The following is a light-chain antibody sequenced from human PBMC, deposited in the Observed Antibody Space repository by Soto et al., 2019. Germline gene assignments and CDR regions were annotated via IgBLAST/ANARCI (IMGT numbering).Light chain of an antibody. J-gene: IGKJ4*01. CDR3: QQYNSHPPLT. CDR1: QGITNF. Sequence: DIQMTQSPSSLSASEGDRVTLTCRASQGITNFFAWFQQKPGKVPKSLIYATSILHSGVPSRFSGSGSGTDVSLTISSLQPEDFATYSCQQYNSHPPLTLGGGTKVEIK. CDR2: ATS. V-gene: IGKV1-16*01.